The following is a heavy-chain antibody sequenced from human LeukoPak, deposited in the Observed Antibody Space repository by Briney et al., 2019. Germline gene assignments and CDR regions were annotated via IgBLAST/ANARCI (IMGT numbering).Heavy chain of an antibody. D-gene: IGHD5-12*01. J-gene: IGHJ4*02. CDR1: GFTFSSYG. V-gene: IGHV3-30*18. Sequence: PGRSLRLSCAASGFTFSSYGMHWVRQAPGKGLEWVAVISYDGSNKYYADSVKGRFTISRDNSKNTLYLQMNSLRAEDTAVYYCAKDWDNGGYVLPVGWGQGTLVTVSS. CDR2: ISYDGSNK. CDR3: AKDWDNGGYVLPVG.